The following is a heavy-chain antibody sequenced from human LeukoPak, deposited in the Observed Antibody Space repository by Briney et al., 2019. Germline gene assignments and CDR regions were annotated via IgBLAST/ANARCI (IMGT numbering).Heavy chain of an antibody. V-gene: IGHV4-30-2*01. CDR3: ARGSSTLGY. Sequence: SQTLSLTCAVSGGSISSGGYSWSWVRQPPGKGLEWIGYIYHSGSTYYNPSLKSRVTISVDRSKNQFSLKLSSVTAADTAVYYCARGSSTLGYWGQGTLVTVSS. CDR1: GGSISSGGYS. CDR2: IYHSGST. D-gene: IGHD2-2*01. J-gene: IGHJ4*02.